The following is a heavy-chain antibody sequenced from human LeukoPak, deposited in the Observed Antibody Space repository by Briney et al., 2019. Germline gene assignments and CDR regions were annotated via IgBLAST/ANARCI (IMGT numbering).Heavy chain of an antibody. CDR3: ARDIVDYYGSGSYPYGMDV. D-gene: IGHD3-10*01. J-gene: IGHJ6*02. V-gene: IGHV4-59*01. CDR2: ISNTGST. Sequence: SETLSLTRTVSGGSISSYYWSWIRQPPGKGLERIGYISNTGSTNYNPSLKSRVTISVDTSKNQFSLRLSSVTAADTAVYYCARDIVDYYGSGSYPYGMDVWGQGTTVTVSS. CDR1: GGSISSYY.